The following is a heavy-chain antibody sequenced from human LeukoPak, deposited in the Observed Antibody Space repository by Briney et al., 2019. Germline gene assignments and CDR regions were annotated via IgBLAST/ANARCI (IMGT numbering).Heavy chain of an antibody. CDR1: GFTFSSYE. V-gene: IGHV3-48*03. CDR2: ISSSGSTI. D-gene: IGHD2-8*01. CDR3: AREDTGVAFDI. J-gene: IGHJ3*02. Sequence: GGSLRLSCAASGFTFSSYEMNWVRQAPGKGLGLEWVSYISSSGSTIYYADSVKGRFTISRDNAKNSLYLQMNSLRVEDTAVYYCAREDTGVAFDIWGQGTTVTV.